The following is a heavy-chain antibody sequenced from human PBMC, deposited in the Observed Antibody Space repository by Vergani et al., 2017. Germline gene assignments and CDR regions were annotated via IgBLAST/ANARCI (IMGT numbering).Heavy chain of an antibody. CDR3: ARDFRTSIAAAKDY. V-gene: IGHV3-23*04. J-gene: IGHJ4*02. CDR2: ISGSGGST. Sequence: EVQLVESGGGLVQPGGSLRLSCAASGFTFSSYAMSWVRQAPGKGLEWVSAISGSGGSTYYADSVKGRFTISRDNAKNSLYLQMNSLRAEDTAVYYCARDFRTSIAAAKDYWGQGTLVTVSS. D-gene: IGHD6-13*01. CDR1: GFTFSSYA.